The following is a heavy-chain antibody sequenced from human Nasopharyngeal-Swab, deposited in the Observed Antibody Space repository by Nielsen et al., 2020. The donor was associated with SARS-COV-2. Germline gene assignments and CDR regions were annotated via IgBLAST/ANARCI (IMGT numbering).Heavy chain of an antibody. CDR3: ARDSSAVAGSYYYYGMDV. V-gene: IGHV3-23*01. CDR1: GFTFSSYA. CDR2: ISGSGGST. J-gene: IGHJ6*02. D-gene: IGHD6-19*01. Sequence: GGSLRLSCAASGFTFSSYAMSWVRQAPGKGLEWVSAISGSGGSTYYADSVKGRFTISRDNSKNTLYLQMNSLRAEDTAVYYCARDSSAVAGSYYYYGMDVWGQGTTVTVSS.